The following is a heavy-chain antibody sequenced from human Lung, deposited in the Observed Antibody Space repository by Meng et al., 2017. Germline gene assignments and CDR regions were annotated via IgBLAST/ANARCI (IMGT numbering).Heavy chain of an antibody. J-gene: IGHJ5*02. D-gene: IGHD3-3*01. V-gene: IGHV4-4*03. Sequence: VRFQVSGPGPVKPLGAPALTWPVFGGSTGSRNWWSGVSQSPGKGLEWLGEIYHSGRTNYNPSFEIRVTISLDKSQNHFSLKVKSVTAADTAVYYCVRGGQDQAYYDFWSGPFDPWGQGTLVTVSS. CDR3: VRGGQDQAYYDFWSGPFDP. CDR1: GGSTGSRNW. CDR2: IYHSGRT.